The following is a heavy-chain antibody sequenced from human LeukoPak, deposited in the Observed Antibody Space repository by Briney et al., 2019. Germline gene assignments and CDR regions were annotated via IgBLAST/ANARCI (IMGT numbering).Heavy chain of an antibody. D-gene: IGHD3-22*01. CDR2: INSGGVNT. Sequence: GGSLRLSCAASGFTFSTYGMTWVRQAPGKGLEWVSTINSGGVNTYYVDSVKGRFTISRDNSKNTLYLQMNSLRAEDTAVYYCAKDPGYYDSSGHIIVAYWGQGTLVTVSS. V-gene: IGHV3-23*01. CDR3: AKDPGYYDSSGHIIVAY. CDR1: GFTFSTYG. J-gene: IGHJ4*02.